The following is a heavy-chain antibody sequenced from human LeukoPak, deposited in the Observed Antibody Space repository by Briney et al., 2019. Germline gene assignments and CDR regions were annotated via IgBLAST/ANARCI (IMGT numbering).Heavy chain of an antibody. D-gene: IGHD2-2*02. V-gene: IGHV4-4*07. Sequence: SETLSLTCTVSGGSISSYYWSWIRQPAGKGLEWIGRIYSSGSTNYNPSLKSRVTMSVDTSKNQFSLKLSSVTAADPAVYYCARKKCSSTSCYKELGAFDIWGQGTMVTVPS. CDR2: IYSSGST. CDR1: GGSISSYY. CDR3: ARKKCSSTSCYKELGAFDI. J-gene: IGHJ3*02.